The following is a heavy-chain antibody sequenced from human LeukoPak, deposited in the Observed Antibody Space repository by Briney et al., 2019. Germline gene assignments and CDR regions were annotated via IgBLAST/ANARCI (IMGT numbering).Heavy chain of an antibody. J-gene: IGHJ4*02. D-gene: IGHD3-9*01. CDR3: ARGSQYNILTGFIVGAMDDFDY. CDR2: ISSSSSYI. V-gene: IGHV3-21*01. CDR1: GFTFSNYN. Sequence: RPGGSLRLSCAASGFTFSNYNMNWVRQAPGKGLEWVSSISSSSSYIYYADSVKGRFTISKDSSKNTLDLQMNSLRTEDTAVYYCARGSQYNILTGFIVGAMDDFDYCGQGTRVTVSS.